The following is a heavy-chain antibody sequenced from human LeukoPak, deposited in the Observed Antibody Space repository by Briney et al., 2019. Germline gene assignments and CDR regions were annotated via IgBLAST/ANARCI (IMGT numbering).Heavy chain of an antibody. CDR2: ITGSGGST. Sequence: GGSLRLFCAASGFTFSSYDMSWVRQAPGKGLEWVSAITGSGGSTYYADSVEGRFTVSRDNSKNTLYLQMNSLRAEDTAVYYCAKDRNGWLRDVDYWGQGTLVTVSS. V-gene: IGHV3-23*01. D-gene: IGHD6-19*01. CDR1: GFTFSSYD. J-gene: IGHJ4*02. CDR3: AKDRNGWLRDVDY.